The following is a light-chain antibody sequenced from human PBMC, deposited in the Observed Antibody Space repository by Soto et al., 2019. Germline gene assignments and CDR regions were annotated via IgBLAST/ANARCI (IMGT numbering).Light chain of an antibody. J-gene: IGKJ4*01. Sequence: EIVLTQSPGTLSLSPGERATLSCRAGQSVSSSYLVWYQQRPGQPPRLLIYGTSNRAAGIPDRFTGTGSGTDFTLTIYRLEPEDSALYYCEQYGSSALTFGGGTKVEIQ. CDR2: GTS. CDR1: QSVSSSY. CDR3: EQYGSSALT. V-gene: IGKV3-20*01.